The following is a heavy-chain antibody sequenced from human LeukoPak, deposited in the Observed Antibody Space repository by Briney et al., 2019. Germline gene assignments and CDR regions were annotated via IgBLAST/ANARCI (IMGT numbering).Heavy chain of an antibody. J-gene: IGHJ3*02. CDR1: GYTFTRYD. D-gene: IGHD2-15*01. CDR2: MNPNSGNT. V-gene: IGHV1-8*01. Sequence: ASVKVSRKASGYTFTRYDINWVRQAPGQGLEWMGWMNPNSGNTGYAQKFQGRVTKTRNTSISTAYMELSSLRSEDTAVYYCAREVIVVVVAATRGGKSQNAFDIWGQGTMVTVSS. CDR3: AREVIVVVVAATRGGKSQNAFDI.